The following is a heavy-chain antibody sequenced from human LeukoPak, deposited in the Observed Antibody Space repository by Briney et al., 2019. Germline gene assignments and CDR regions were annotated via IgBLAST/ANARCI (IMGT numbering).Heavy chain of an antibody. Sequence: PSETLSLTCIVSGGSISSYYWSWIRQPAGKGLEWIGRIYTSGSTNYNPSLKSRVTMSVDTSKNQFSLKLSSVTAADTAVYYCARVVPAAKNYYYYYYMDVWGKGTTVTVSS. CDR2: IYTSGST. V-gene: IGHV4-4*07. CDR1: GGSISSYY. D-gene: IGHD2-2*01. CDR3: ARVVPAAKNYYYYYYMDV. J-gene: IGHJ6*03.